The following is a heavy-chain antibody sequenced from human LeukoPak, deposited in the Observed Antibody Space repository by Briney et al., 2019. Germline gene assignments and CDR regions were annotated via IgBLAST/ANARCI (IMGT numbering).Heavy chain of an antibody. D-gene: IGHD3-16*02. J-gene: IGHJ6*03. CDR1: GGTFSSYA. CDR3: ARSSFGLGESPNYDYVWGSYRTYYYYMDV. Sequence: GASVKVSCKASGGTFSSYAISWVRQAPGQGLEWMGGIIPLFGTANYAQKFQGRVTITADESTSTAYMELSSLRSEDTAVYYCARSSFGLGESPNYDYVWGSYRTYYYYMDVWGKGTTVTISS. CDR2: IIPLFGTA. V-gene: IGHV1-69*13.